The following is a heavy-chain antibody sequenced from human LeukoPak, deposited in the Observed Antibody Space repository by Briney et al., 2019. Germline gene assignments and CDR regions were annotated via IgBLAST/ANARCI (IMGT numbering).Heavy chain of an antibody. CDR2: INHSGST. J-gene: IGHJ6*02. CDR3: ARVPYCSGGSCNYYYYYGMDV. CDR1: GGSFRGYY. Sequence: AETLSLTCAVYGGSFRGYYWSWIRQPPGKGLEWIGEINHSGSTNYNPSLKSRVTISVDTSKNQFSLRLSSVTAADTAVCYCARVPYCSGGSCNYYYYYGMDVWGQGTTVTVSS. V-gene: IGHV4-34*01. D-gene: IGHD2-15*01.